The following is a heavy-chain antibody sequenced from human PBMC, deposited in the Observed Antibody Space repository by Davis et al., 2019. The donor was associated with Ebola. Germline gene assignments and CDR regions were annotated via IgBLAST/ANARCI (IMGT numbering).Heavy chain of an antibody. CDR2: ISWNGVYK. CDR1: GFSFDDHA. D-gene: IGHD3-22*01. V-gene: IGHV3-9*01. CDR3: ARDYYDNSGDGFDI. Sequence: SLKISCVVTGFSFDDHAMHWVRQAPGKGLEWVSHISWNGVYKRYADSVKGRFTVSRDNAKNSLHLQLNSLRADDTAMYYCARDYYDNSGDGFDIWGQGTMVTVSS. J-gene: IGHJ3*02.